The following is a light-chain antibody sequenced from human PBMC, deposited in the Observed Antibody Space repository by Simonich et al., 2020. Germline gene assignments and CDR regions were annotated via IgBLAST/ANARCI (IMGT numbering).Light chain of an antibody. CDR2: DVR. V-gene: IGLV2-14*01. CDR3: SSYTSSSTWV. Sequence: QSALTQPASVSGSPGQSITISCTGTSSDVGGYNSVSWYHQNPGKAPKLMIYDVRKRPSGVSNRFSGSKSGNTASLTISGLQAEDEADYYCSSYTSSSTWVFGGGTKLTVL. J-gene: IGLJ3*02. CDR1: SSDVGGYNS.